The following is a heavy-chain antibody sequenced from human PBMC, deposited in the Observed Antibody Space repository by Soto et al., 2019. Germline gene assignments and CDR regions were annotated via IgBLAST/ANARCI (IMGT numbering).Heavy chain of an antibody. CDR1: GFTFSSYS. V-gene: IGHV3-48*01. D-gene: IGHD2-2*01. CDR3: ARDRPPSGYCSSTSCQPDWFDP. J-gene: IGHJ5*02. Sequence: GGSLRLSCAASGFTFSSYSMNWVRQAPGKGLEWVSYISSSSSTIYYADSVKGRFTISRDNAKNSLYLQMNSLRAEDTAVYYCARDRPPSGYCSSTSCQPDWFDPWGQGTLVTVSS. CDR2: ISSSSSTI.